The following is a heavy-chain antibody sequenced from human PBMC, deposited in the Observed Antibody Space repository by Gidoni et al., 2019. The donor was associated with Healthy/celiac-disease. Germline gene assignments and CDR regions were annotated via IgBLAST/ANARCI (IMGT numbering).Heavy chain of an antibody. Sequence: EVQLVESGGGLVQPGRSLRLSCAASGFTFDDYAMHWVRQPPGKGLEWVSGISWNSGSIGYADSVKGRFTISRDNAKNSLYLQRNSLRAEDTAVYFCAKGATVATISYFDYWGQGTLVTVSS. CDR1: GFTFDDYA. V-gene: IGHV3-9*01. J-gene: IGHJ4*02. CDR3: AKGATVATISYFDY. D-gene: IGHD5-12*01. CDR2: ISWNSGSI.